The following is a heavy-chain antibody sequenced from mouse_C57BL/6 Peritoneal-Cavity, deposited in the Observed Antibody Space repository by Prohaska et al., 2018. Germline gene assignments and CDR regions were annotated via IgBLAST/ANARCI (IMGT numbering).Heavy chain of an antibody. D-gene: IGHD2-5*01. V-gene: IGHV1-74*01. J-gene: IGHJ2*01. CDR2: IHPTDSGS. CDR1: GYTFTSYW. CDR3: AIAYYSNYVYFDY. Sequence: QVQLQQPGAELVKPGASVKVSCKASGYTFTSYWMHWVKQRPGQGLEWIGRIHPTDSGSNYNQKLKGKATLTVDKSSSTAYMQLSSLTSEDSAVYYCAIAYYSNYVYFDYWGQGTTLTVSS.